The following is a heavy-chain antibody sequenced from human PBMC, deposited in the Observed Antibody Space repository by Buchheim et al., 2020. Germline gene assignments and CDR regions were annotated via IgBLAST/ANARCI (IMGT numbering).Heavy chain of an antibody. CDR3: AKDQYGDHEGGMDV. CDR2: ISFDGTKK. V-gene: IGHV3-30*18. Sequence: VQLVESGGGLVQPGGSLRLSCAASGFTFRTYGMNWVRQAPGKGLEGVAVISFDGTKKYYAESVKGRLNIYRDNSKNILYVQVDSLRGEDTAVYYCAKDQYGDHEGGMDVWGQGTT. J-gene: IGHJ6*02. CDR1: GFTFRTYG. D-gene: IGHD4-17*01.